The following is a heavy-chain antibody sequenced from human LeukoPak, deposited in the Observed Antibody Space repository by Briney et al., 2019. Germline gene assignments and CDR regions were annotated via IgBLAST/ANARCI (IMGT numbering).Heavy chain of an antibody. J-gene: IGHJ4*02. V-gene: IGHV1-2*02. CDR3: AREISGSYYY. CDR2: VIPSSGGT. D-gene: IGHD1-26*01. CDR1: GYTFTGYY. Sequence: GALVKVSCKASGYTFTGYYIHWVRQAPGQGLEWLGWVIPSSGGTKSAQTVQGRVTMTRDTSITTAYMELSSLTSDDTAVYYCAREISGSYYYWGQGTLVTVSS.